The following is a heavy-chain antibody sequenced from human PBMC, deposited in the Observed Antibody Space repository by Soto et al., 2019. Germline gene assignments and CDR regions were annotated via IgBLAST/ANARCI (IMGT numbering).Heavy chain of an antibody. CDR3: ARDEGFSYGLYSYYYDMDV. CDR2: IFYSGST. D-gene: IGHD5-18*01. Sequence: PSETLSLTCTVSGGSISSGGYYWNWIRQHPGKGLEWIGYIFYSGSTNYNPSLKSRVTISVDTSKNLFSLKLSSVTAADTAVYYCARDEGFSYGLYSYYYDMDVWGQGTTVTVSS. CDR1: GGSISSGGYY. V-gene: IGHV4-61*08. J-gene: IGHJ6*02.